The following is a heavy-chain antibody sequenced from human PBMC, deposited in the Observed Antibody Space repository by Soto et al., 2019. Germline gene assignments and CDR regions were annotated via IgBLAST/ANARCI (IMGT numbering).Heavy chain of an antibody. CDR2: IYYNGIT. V-gene: IGHV4-31*03. Sequence: PSETLSLTCTVSGGSLNSGDYYWTWIRQYPGKGLEWIGNIYYNGITNYNPSLQSRVTISVDTSKNQFSLKLSSVTAADTAVYYCARTEPYSGYRYPQLERVVHPPGRYYYMDVWGKGTTVTVSS. CDR3: ARTEPYSGYRYPQLERVVHPPGRYYYMDV. J-gene: IGHJ6*03. CDR1: GGSLNSGDYY. D-gene: IGHD5-12*01.